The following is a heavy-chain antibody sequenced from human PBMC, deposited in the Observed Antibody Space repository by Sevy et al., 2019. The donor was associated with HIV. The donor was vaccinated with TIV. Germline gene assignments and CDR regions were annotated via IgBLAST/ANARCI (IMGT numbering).Heavy chain of an antibody. V-gene: IGHV4-39*01. J-gene: IGHJ4*02. D-gene: IGHD3-10*01. CDR2: IYNSGST. CDR1: GGSISSSSYY. CDR3: ARTDYYGSGSYYPDY. Sequence: SETLSLTCTVSGGSISSSSYYWGWIRQPPGKGLEWIGSIYNSGSTYYNPSLKSRVTISVDTSKNQFSLKLSSVTAADTAVYYCARTDYYGSGSYYPDYWGQGTLVTVSS.